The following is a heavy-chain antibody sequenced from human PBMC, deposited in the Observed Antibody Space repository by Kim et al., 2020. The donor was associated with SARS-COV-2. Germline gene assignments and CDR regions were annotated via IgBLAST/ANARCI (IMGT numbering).Heavy chain of an antibody. D-gene: IGHD2-15*01. J-gene: IGHJ4*02. Sequence: ASVKVSCKASGYTFTGYYMHWVRQAPGQGLEWMGWINPNSGGTNYAQKFQGRVTMSRDTSISTAYMELSRVRSDDTAVYYCARDACSGGSCLGYWGQGTLVTVSS. CDR1: GYTFTGYY. V-gene: IGHV1-2*02. CDR3: ARDACSGGSCLGY. CDR2: INPNSGGT.